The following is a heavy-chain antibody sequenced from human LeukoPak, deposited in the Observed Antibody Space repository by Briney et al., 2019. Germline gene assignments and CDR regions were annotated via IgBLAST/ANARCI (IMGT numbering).Heavy chain of an antibody. CDR3: ARGPLTAVNYHYYGMDV. J-gene: IGHJ6*02. Sequence: ASVKASCKASGYTFTGYYMHWVRQAPGQGLEWMGWINPNSGGTNYAQKFQGRVTMTRDTSISTAYMELSRLRSDDTAVYYCARGPLTAVNYHYYGMDVWGQGTTVTVSS. CDR2: INPNSGGT. D-gene: IGHD5-18*01. CDR1: GYTFTGYY. V-gene: IGHV1-2*02.